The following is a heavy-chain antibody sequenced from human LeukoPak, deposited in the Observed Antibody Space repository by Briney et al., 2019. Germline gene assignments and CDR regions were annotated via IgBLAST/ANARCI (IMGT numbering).Heavy chain of an antibody. D-gene: IGHD2-15*01. CDR3: AKDGDVVVLAATEPIDY. J-gene: IGHJ4*02. V-gene: IGHV3-23*01. CDR2: ISGSGGST. Sequence: PGGSLRLSCAASGFTFSSYAMSWVRQAPGKGLEWVSAISGSGGSTYYADSVKGRFTISRDNSKNTLYLQMNSLRAEDTAVYYCAKDGDVVVLAATEPIDYWGQGTLVTVSS. CDR1: GFTFSSYA.